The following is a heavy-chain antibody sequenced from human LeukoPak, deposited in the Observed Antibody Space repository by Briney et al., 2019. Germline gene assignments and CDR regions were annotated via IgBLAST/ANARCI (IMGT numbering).Heavy chain of an antibody. CDR2: ISSSSTI. J-gene: IGHJ3*02. Sequence: PGGSLRLSCAASGFTFSSYSMNWVRQAPGKGLEWVSYISSSSTIYYADSVKGRFTISRDNAKNSLYLQMNSLRAEDTAVYYCANPWVGATTPTDAFDIWGQGTMVTVSS. CDR1: GFTFSSYS. V-gene: IGHV3-48*01. CDR3: ANPWVGATTPTDAFDI. D-gene: IGHD1-26*01.